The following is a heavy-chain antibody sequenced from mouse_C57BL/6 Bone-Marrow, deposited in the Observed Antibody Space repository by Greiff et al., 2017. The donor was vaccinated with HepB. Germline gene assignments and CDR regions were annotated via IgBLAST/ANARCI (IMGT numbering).Heavy chain of an antibody. V-gene: IGHV7-3*01. CDR2: IRNKANGYTT. J-gene: IGHJ2*01. CDR3: ARYGGSSLDY. Sequence: EVKLVESGGGLVQPGGSLSLSCAASGFTFTDYYMSWVRQPPGTALEWLGFIRNKANGYTTEYSASVKGRFTISRENSQSIRYLQMNALRAEDSATYYCARYGGSSLDYWGQGTTLTVSS. CDR1: GFTFTDYY. D-gene: IGHD1-1*01.